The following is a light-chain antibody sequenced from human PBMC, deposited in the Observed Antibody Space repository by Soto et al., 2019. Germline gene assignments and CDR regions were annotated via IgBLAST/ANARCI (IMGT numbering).Light chain of an antibody. J-gene: IGKJ1*01. V-gene: IGKV1-39*01. CDR1: QNIADK. Sequence: DIQMTQSPSSLSASVGDRVTVTCRASQNIADKLNWYLQKPGEAPRLLIFAATSLQSGVSSRFSGSGSGTDFSLTISSLGPEDFATYYCQRSDIAPRTFGLGTRVE. CDR2: AAT. CDR3: QRSDIAPRT.